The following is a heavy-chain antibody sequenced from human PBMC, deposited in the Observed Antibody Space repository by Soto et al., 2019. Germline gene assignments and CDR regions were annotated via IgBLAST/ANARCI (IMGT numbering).Heavy chain of an antibody. CDR1: GGSISSGDYY. Sequence: PSETLSLTCTVSGGSISSGDYYWSRIRQPPGRGLEWIGYIYYSGSTYYNPSLKSRVTISVDTSKNQFSLKLSSVTAADTAVYYCARLIQRFLETGWFDPWGQGTLVNVSS. CDR3: ARLIQRFLETGWFDP. V-gene: IGHV4-30-4*01. D-gene: IGHD3-3*01. J-gene: IGHJ5*02. CDR2: IYYSGST.